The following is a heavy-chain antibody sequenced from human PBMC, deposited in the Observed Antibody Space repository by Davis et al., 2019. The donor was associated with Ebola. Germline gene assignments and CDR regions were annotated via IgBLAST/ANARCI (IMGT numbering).Heavy chain of an antibody. CDR2: INHGGST. Sequence: PSETLSLTCAVYGGSFSGYYWSWIRQPPGKGLEWIGEINHGGSTNYKPSLKSRVTISVDTSKNQFSLKLSSVTAADTAVYYCARGGRFTIFGVAETNYYYYYGMDVWGQGTTVTVSS. V-gene: IGHV4-34*01. CDR3: ARGGRFTIFGVAETNYYYYYGMDV. J-gene: IGHJ6*02. CDR1: GGSFSGYY. D-gene: IGHD3-3*01.